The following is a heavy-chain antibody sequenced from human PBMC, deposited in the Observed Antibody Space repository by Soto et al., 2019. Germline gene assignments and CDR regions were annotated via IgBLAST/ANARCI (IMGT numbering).Heavy chain of an antibody. CDR1: VFTFSSYW. J-gene: IGHJ3*02. Sequence: XGSLRLSCASSVFTFSSYWMSWVRQAPGKWLEWVANIKQDGSEKYYVDSVKGRFTISRDNAKNSLYLQMNSLRAEDTAVYYCASNFYDQDAFDIWGQGTMVIVSS. D-gene: IGHD3-3*01. V-gene: IGHV3-7*03. CDR2: IKQDGSEK. CDR3: ASNFYDQDAFDI.